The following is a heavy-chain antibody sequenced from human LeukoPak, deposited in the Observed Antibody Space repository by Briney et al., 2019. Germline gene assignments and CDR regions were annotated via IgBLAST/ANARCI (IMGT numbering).Heavy chain of an antibody. V-gene: IGHV3-7*01. J-gene: IGHJ3*02. CDR2: IKQDGSEK. CDR3: ARESYYDSSGYSDAFDI. CDR1: GFTSSSYW. Sequence: GGSLRLSCVASGFTSSSYWMSWVRQAPGKGPEWVANIKQDGSEKYYVDSVKGRFTISRDNAKNSLYLQMNSLRAEDTAVYYCARESYYDSSGYSDAFDIWGQGTMVTVSS. D-gene: IGHD3-22*01.